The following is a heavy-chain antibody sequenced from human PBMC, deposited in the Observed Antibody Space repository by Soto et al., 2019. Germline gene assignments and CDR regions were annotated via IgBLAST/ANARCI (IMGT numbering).Heavy chain of an antibody. V-gene: IGHV4-30-4*01. CDR3: ARESYYDSSCCY. D-gene: IGHD3-22*01. J-gene: IGHJ4*02. Sequence: SETLSLTCTVSGGSISSGDYYWSWIRQPPGKGLEWIGYIYYSGSTYYNQPLKSRVTISVDTCKNQFSLKLSSVTAAHTAVYYCARESYYDSSCCYWGKGPLGTVSS. CDR2: IYYSGST. CDR1: GGSISSGDYY.